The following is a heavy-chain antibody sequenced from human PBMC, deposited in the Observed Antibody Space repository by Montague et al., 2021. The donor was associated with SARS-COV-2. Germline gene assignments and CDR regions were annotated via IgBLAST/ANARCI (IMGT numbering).Heavy chain of an antibody. D-gene: IGHD3-16*01. Sequence: SETLSLTCTRLGSWNSGADWKSTRLNPSHHLNSYADFCHKKNTKYNPSLKSRATISVDTSKNQFALRLHSVTAAATAVYYCAREFRIELWQTNWYFGLWGRGTLVTVSS. J-gene: IGHJ2*01. V-gene: IGHV4-59*01. CDR3: AREFRIELWQTNWYFGL. CDR1: SWNSGAD. CDR2: FCHKKNT.